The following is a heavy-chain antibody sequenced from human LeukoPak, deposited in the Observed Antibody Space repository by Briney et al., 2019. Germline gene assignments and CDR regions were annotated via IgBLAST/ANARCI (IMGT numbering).Heavy chain of an antibody. CDR2: IYHSGSA. V-gene: IGHV4-31*03. CDR1: GDSIGSGVYY. Sequence: NPSQTLSLTCTVSGDSIGSGVYYWSWIRQHPGKGLEWIGYIYHSGSAYYNPSLKSRVTISVDTSKNQFSLKLGSVTAADTAVYYCARDGGGGSGSYARYLDSWGQGTLVTVSS. CDR3: ARDGGGGSGSYARYLDS. J-gene: IGHJ4*02. D-gene: IGHD3-10*01.